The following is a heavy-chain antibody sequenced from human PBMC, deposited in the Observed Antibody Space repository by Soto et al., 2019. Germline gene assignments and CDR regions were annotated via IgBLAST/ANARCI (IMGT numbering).Heavy chain of an antibody. D-gene: IGHD2-21*02. V-gene: IGHV1-46*01. J-gene: IGHJ4*02. CDR1: GYSFTSYY. CDR2: INPRDGST. CDR3: ARGSAVVTAVLAY. Sequence: QVQLVHSGAEVKKPGASVKVSCEASGYSFTSYYMHWVRQAPGQGLEWMAMINPRDGSTTYAQKFQDRVTVTRDTSRGIVYMEVSSLRFDDTAVYYCARGSAVVTAVLAYWGQGTLITVSS.